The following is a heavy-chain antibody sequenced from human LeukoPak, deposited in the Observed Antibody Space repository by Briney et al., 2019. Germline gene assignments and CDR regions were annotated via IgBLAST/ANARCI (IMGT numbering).Heavy chain of an antibody. CDR3: AREADCSSTSCYGGYFDY. CDR1: GGTFSSYA. Sequence: SVKVSCKASGGTFSSYAISWVRQAPGQGLEWMGGIIPIFGTANYAQKFQGRVTITADESTSTAYMELSSLRSEDTAVYYCAREADCSSTSCYGGYFDYWGQGTLVTVSS. V-gene: IGHV1-69*13. D-gene: IGHD2-2*01. J-gene: IGHJ4*02. CDR2: IIPIFGTA.